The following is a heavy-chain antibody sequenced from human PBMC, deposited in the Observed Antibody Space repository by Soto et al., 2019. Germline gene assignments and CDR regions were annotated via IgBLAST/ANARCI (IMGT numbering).Heavy chain of an antibody. Sequence: PSETLSLTCAVYGGSFSGYYWSWIRQPPGKGLEWIGEIYYSGSTNYNPSLKSRVTISVDTSKNQFSLKLSSVTAADTAVYYCARRARKFAFDAFDIWGQGTMVTVSS. CDR1: GGSFSGYY. D-gene: IGHD3-10*01. CDR3: ARRARKFAFDAFDI. CDR2: IYYSGST. V-gene: IGHV4-34*01. J-gene: IGHJ3*02.